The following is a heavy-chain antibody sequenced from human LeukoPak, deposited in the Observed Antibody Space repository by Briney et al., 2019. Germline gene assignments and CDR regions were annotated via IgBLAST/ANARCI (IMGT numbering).Heavy chain of an antibody. CDR1: GGSISSYY. CDR3: VRDSSGWNYFDY. Sequence: SETLSLTCTVSGGSISSYYWNWIRQPPGKGLEWIGYIHYSGSTNYNPSLKSRVTIAVDTSKNQFSLKLTSVTAADTAVYYCVRDSSGWNYFDYWGQGTLVTVSS. CDR2: IHYSGST. V-gene: IGHV4-59*12. D-gene: IGHD6-19*01. J-gene: IGHJ4*02.